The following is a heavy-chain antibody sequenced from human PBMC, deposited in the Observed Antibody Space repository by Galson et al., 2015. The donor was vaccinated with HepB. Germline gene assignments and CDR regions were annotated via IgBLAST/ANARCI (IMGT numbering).Heavy chain of an antibody. V-gene: IGHV4-59*01. Sequence: ETLSLPCTVSGGSISSYYWSWIRQPPGKGLEWIGYIYYSGSTNYNPSLKSRVTISVDTSKNQFSLKLSSVTAADTAVYYCARAENYYDSSGSRLWGFDPWGQGTLVTVSS. D-gene: IGHD3-22*01. CDR3: ARAENYYDSSGSRLWGFDP. CDR2: IYYSGST. CDR1: GGSISSYY. J-gene: IGHJ5*02.